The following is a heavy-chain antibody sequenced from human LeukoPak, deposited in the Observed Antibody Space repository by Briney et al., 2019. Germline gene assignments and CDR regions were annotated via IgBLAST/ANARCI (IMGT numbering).Heavy chain of an antibody. J-gene: IGHJ4*02. CDR2: IRNDESTI. V-gene: IGHV3-30*02. D-gene: IGHD3-9*01. Sequence: PGGSLRLSCTASGFTFSSYAMSWVRQAPGKGLEWVAFIRNDESTIYYSDSVKGRFTISRDNSKNMMYLQMNSLRPEDTAVYYCAKDPAHNDWFPDYWGRGTLVTVSS. CDR1: GFTFSSYA. CDR3: AKDPAHNDWFPDY.